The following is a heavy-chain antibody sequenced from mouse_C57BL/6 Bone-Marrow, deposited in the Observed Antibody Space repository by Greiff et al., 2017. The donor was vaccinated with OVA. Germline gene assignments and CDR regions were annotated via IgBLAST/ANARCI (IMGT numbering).Heavy chain of an antibody. D-gene: IGHD2-4*01. CDR2: IYPGDGDT. V-gene: IGHV1-82*01. J-gene: IGHJ1*03. CDR1: GYAFSSSW. CDR3: ARSSIYYDYDWYFDV. Sequence: VQLQQSGPELVKPGASVKIPCKASGYAFSSSWMNWVKQRPGKGLEWIGRIYPGDGDTNYNGKFKGKATLTADKSSITAYMQLSSLTSEDSAVYFCARSSIYYDYDWYFDVWGTGTTVTVSS.